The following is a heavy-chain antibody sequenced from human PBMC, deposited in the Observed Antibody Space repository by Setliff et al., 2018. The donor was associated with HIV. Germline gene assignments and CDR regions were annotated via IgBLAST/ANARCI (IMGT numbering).Heavy chain of an antibody. Sequence: SETLSLTCAVYGGSFSDYYWSWIRQPPGKGLEWIGEINHSGSTNYNPSLKSRVTISVDTSKNQFSLKLSSVTAADTAVYYCARSTYYFDSSGYKYNWFDPWGQGTRVTVSS. V-gene: IGHV4-34*01. CDR3: ARSTYYFDSSGYKYNWFDP. J-gene: IGHJ5*02. D-gene: IGHD3-22*01. CDR2: INHSGST. CDR1: GGSFSDYY.